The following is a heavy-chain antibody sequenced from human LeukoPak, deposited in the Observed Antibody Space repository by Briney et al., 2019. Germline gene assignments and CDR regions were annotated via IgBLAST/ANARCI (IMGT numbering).Heavy chain of an antibody. CDR2: INPNSGNT. Sequence: ASVKVSCKASGYTFTSYDINWVRQATGQGLEWIGWINPNSGNTGYAQKFQGRVTMTRNTSISTAYMELSSLRSEDTAVYYCARFPKWGGTYSYYYYYYGMDVWGQGTTVTVSS. D-gene: IGHD2-21*01. J-gene: IGHJ6*02. CDR1: GYTFTSYD. V-gene: IGHV1-8*01. CDR3: ARFPKWGGTYSYYYYYYGMDV.